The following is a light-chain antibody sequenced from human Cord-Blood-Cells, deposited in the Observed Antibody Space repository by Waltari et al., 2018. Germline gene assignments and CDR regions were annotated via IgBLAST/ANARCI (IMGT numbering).Light chain of an antibody. CDR2: EGS. CDR1: SSDVGSYNL. CDR3: CSYAGSSTFV. J-gene: IGLJ2*01. Sequence: QSALTQPASVSGSPEQSITISCTGTSSDVGSYNLVSWYQQHPGKAPKLMIYEGSKRPSGVSNRCSGSKSGNTASLTISGLQAEDEADYYCCSYAGSSTFVFGGGTKLTVL. V-gene: IGLV2-23*03.